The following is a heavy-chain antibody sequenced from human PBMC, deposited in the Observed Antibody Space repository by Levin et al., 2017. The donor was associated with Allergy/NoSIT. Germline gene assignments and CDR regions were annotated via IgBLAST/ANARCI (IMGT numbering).Heavy chain of an antibody. D-gene: IGHD5-24*01. CDR3: ARHRDAYNSFDY. Sequence: SETLSLTCSVSGGSISTNYWSWIRQPPGKGLEWIGNIGNIYHSGRTNYNPSLKSRVTISADTSRNQFSLKLSSVTAADTAIYYFARHRDAYNSFDYWGQGTLVTVSS. CDR1: GGSISTNY. V-gene: IGHV4-59*08. CDR2: IGNIYHSGRT. J-gene: IGHJ4*02.